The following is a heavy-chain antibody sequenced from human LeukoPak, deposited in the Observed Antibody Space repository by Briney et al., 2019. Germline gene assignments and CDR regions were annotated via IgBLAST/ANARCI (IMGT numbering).Heavy chain of an antibody. D-gene: IGHD1-1*01. CDR1: GYTFTSYA. CDR2: SNAGNGNT. CDR3: ARRKTPGGTTAAFDY. Sequence: ASVKVSFKASGYTFTSYAMHWVRQAPRQRLEWMGWSNAGNGNTKYSQEFQGRVTMTRDTSTSTVYMELTSLRSEDTAVYYCARRKTPGGTTAAFDYWGQGTLVTVSS. J-gene: IGHJ4*02. V-gene: IGHV1-3*02.